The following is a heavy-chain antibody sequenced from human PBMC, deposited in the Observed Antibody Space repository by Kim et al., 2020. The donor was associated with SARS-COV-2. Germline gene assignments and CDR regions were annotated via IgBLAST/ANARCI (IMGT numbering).Heavy chain of an antibody. CDR3: ARGARGSTMIVVVPLYYYYMDV. J-gene: IGHJ6*03. D-gene: IGHD3-22*01. V-gene: IGHV1-8*01. CDR1: GYTFTSYD. CDR2: MNPNSGNT. Sequence: ASVKVSCKASGYTFTSYDINWVRQATGQGLEWMGWMNPNSGNTGYAQKFQGRVTMTRNTSISTAYMELSSLRSEDTAVYYCARGARGSTMIVVVPLYYYYMDVWDKGTTVTVSS.